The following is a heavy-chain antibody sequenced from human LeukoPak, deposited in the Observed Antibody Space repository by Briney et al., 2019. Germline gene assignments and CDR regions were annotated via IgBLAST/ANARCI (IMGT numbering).Heavy chain of an antibody. D-gene: IGHD1-26*01. J-gene: IGHJ4*02. CDR2: INPNSGGT. CDR1: GYTFTRYY. V-gene: IGHV1-2*06. CDR3: ARRENDY. Sequence: ASVKVSCQASGYTFTRYYIHWVRQAPGQGLEWMGRINPNSGGTNYAQKFQGRVAMTRDTPISTAYMELSRLRSDDTAVYYCARRENDYWGQGTLVTVSS.